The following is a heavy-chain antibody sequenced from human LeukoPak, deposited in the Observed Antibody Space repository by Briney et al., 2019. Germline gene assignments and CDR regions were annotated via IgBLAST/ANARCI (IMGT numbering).Heavy chain of an antibody. CDR3: ARGVAYCGGDCYSQNY. CDR2: IIPILGIA. J-gene: IGHJ4*02. CDR1: GGTFSSYA. Sequence: SVKVSCKASGGTFSSYAISWVRQAPGQGLEWMGRIIPILGIANYAQKFQGRVTITADKSTSTAYMELSSLRSEDTAVYYCARGVAYCGGDCYSQNYWGQGTLVTVSS. D-gene: IGHD2-21*02. V-gene: IGHV1-69*04.